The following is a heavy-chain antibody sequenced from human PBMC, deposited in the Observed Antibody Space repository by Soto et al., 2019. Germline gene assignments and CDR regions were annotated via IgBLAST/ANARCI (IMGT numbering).Heavy chain of an antibody. J-gene: IGHJ3*02. Sequence: EVQLVESGGGLVQPGGSLRLSCAASGFTFSSYWMHWVRQAPGKGLVWVSRINSDGSSTSYADSVKGRFTISRDNAENTLYLQMNSLRAEDTAVYYCARGADYYDDDAFDIWGQGTMVTVSS. CDR3: ARGADYYDDDAFDI. CDR1: GFTFSSYW. D-gene: IGHD3-22*01. V-gene: IGHV3-74*01. CDR2: INSDGSST.